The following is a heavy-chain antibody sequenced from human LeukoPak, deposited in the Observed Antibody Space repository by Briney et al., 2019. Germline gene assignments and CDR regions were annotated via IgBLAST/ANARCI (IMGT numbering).Heavy chain of an antibody. D-gene: IGHD6-13*01. CDR1: RSLFSTYS. V-gene: IGHV3-74*01. Sequence: GGSLRPSCADQRSLFSTYSQIWVRQATGKGLVRVTRIKSDGSSTTSADSVKGRLTISRDKEKNTMYVQMDRVRAEDTAVYYCASSAGGPLPFAYWGQGTLVTVSS. CDR3: ASSAGGPLPFAY. CDR2: IKSDGSST. J-gene: IGHJ4*02.